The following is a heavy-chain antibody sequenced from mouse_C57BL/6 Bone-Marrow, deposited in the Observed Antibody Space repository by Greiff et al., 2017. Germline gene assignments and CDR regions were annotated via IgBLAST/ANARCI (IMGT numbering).Heavy chain of an antibody. J-gene: IGHJ4*01. Sequence: VQLQESGAELVRPGASVKLSCKASGYTFTSYGISWVKQRTGQGLEWIGKIYPRSGNTYYNEKFKGKATLTADKSSSTAYMELRSLTSEDPAVXFCASDLLLYRYYAMDYWGQGTSVTVSS. CDR1: GYTFTSYG. CDR2: IYPRSGNT. V-gene: IGHV1-81*01. D-gene: IGHD2-10*01. CDR3: ASDLLLYRYYAMDY.